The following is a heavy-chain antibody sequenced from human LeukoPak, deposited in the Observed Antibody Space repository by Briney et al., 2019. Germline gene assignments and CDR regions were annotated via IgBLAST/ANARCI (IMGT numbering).Heavy chain of an antibody. Sequence: ASVTVSCKASGYTFTSYYMHWVRQAPGQGLEWMGIINPSGGSTSYAQKFQGRVTMPRDTSTSTVYMELSSLRSEDTAVYYCASLGYRDAFDIWGQGTMVTVSS. CDR3: ASLGYRDAFDI. D-gene: IGHD2-15*01. CDR2: INPSGGST. J-gene: IGHJ3*02. V-gene: IGHV1-46*01. CDR1: GYTFTSYY.